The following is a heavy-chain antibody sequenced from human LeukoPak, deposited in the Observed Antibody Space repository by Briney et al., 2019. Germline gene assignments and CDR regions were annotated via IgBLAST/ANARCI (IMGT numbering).Heavy chain of an antibody. Sequence: VASVKVSCKASGYTFTSYDINWVRQATGQGLEWMGWINPNSGGTNYAQKFQGRVTMTRDTSISTAYMELSRLRSDDTAVYYCARDRGGYSGYKRYNWFDPWGQGTLVTVSS. CDR3: ARDRGGYSGYKRYNWFDP. V-gene: IGHV1-2*02. J-gene: IGHJ5*02. CDR1: GYTFTSYD. CDR2: INPNSGGT. D-gene: IGHD5-12*01.